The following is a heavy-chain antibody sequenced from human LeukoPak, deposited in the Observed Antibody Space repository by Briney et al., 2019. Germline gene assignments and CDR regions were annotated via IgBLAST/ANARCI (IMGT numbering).Heavy chain of an antibody. J-gene: IGHJ4*02. V-gene: IGHV4-39*01. D-gene: IGHD2-2*01. CDR2: IYYSGST. CDR3: ARVVPAALSGGFDY. Sequence: SETLSLTCTVSDVSFSSSSSFFWGWIRQPPGKGLEWIGSIYYSGSTYYNPSLKSRVTISVDTSKNQFSLKVNSVTAADTAVYYCARVVPAALSGGFDYWGQGTLVTVSS. CDR1: DVSFSSSSSFF.